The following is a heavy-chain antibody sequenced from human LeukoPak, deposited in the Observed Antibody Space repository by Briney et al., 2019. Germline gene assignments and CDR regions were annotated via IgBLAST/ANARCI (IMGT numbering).Heavy chain of an antibody. J-gene: IGHJ4*02. D-gene: IGHD2-2*01. Sequence: GGSLRLSCTASGFTFSSYSMNWVRQAPGKGLEWVSSISTTSNYIYHADSVKGRFTISRDNAKNSLYLQMNSLRDEDTAVYYCARDHCSSTNCYFDYWGQGTLVTVSS. CDR2: ISTTSNYI. V-gene: IGHV3-21*01. CDR3: ARDHCSSTNCYFDY. CDR1: GFTFSSYS.